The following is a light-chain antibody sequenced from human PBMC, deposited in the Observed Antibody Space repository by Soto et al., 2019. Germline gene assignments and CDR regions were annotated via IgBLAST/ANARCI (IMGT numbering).Light chain of an antibody. CDR3: QQYNNLPPWT. J-gene: IGKJ1*01. V-gene: IGKV1-5*03. CDR1: QSISSW. Sequence: EIQMSQSPSTLSASGGDRVTITCRASQSISSWFAWYQQKPGKAPKLLIYKASSLESGVPSRFSGSGSGTEFTLTISSLQSEDFAVYYCQQYNNLPPWTFAQGTKVDI. CDR2: KAS.